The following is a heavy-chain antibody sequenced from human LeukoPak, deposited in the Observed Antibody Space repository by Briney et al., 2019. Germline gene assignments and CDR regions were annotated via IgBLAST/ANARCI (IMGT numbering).Heavy chain of an antibody. CDR2: IYWDDEK. CDR3: AHSHGYGSSWSGFDS. CDR1: GFSLSTSGVG. D-gene: IGHD6-13*01. V-gene: IGHV2-5*02. Sequence: SGPTLVKPTQTLTLTCTFSGFSLSTSGVGVGWIRQPPGKALEWPALIYWDDEKRHSPSLKSRLTITKDTSKNQVVLTMTNMDPVDTATYYCAHSHGYGSSWSGFDSWGQGTLVTVSS. J-gene: IGHJ4*02.